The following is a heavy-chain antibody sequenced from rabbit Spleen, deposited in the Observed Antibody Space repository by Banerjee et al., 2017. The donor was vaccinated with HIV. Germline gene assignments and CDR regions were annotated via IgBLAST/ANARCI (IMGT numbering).Heavy chain of an antibody. CDR3: ARDTGSSFSSYGMDL. J-gene: IGHJ6*01. CDR1: GFSFNSGYD. Sequence: QSLEESGGGLVRPGASLTLTCKASGFSFNSGYDMCWVRQATGKGLEWIACIYAGSSANTYSATWAKGRFTISKTSSTTVTLQMTSLTAADTATYFCARDTGSSFSSYGMDLWGPGTLVTVS. CDR2: IYAGSSANT. V-gene: IGHV1S40*01. D-gene: IGHD8-1*01.